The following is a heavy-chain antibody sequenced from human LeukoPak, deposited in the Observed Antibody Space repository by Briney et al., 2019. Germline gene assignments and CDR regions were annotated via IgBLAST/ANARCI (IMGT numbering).Heavy chain of an antibody. CDR2: IYYSGST. CDR1: GGSISSYY. D-gene: IGHD2-15*01. J-gene: IGHJ4*02. V-gene: IGHV4-59*08. CDR3: ARSGSYAAAGDY. Sequence: SETLSLTCTVSGGSISSYYLSWIRRPPGKGLEWIGYIYYSGSTNYNPSLKSRVTISLDTSKNQFSLKLSSVTAADTAVYYCARSGSYAAAGDYWGQGTLVTVSS.